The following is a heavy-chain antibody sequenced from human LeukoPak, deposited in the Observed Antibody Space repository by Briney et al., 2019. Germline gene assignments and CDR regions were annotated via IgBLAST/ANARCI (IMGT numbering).Heavy chain of an antibody. CDR1: GLTVNDNY. CDR3: ARANPVYGDFDY. CDR2: IFPDGQT. Sequence: SGGSLRLSCALSGLTVNDNYMSWVRQAPGKGLEWVSLIFPDGQTYYADFVQGRFSISRDMSRNILFLDMSSLRAEDTAVFFCARANPVYGDFDYWGQGNLVTVPS. J-gene: IGHJ4*02. D-gene: IGHD4-17*01. V-gene: IGHV3-53*01.